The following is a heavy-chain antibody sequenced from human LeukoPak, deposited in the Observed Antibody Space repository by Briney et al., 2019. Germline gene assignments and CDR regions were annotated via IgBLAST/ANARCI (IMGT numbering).Heavy chain of an antibody. CDR2: VYDSGNT. CDR1: GGSISSYY. CDR3: AKGEGDY. Sequence: PSETLSLTCTVSGGSISSYYWSWIRQPPGKGLEWIGYVYDSGNTNYNPSLKSRVTISVDTSKNQFSLKVRSVTAADTAVYYCAKGEGDYWGQGTLVTVSS. V-gene: IGHV4-59*01. D-gene: IGHD2-21*01. J-gene: IGHJ4*02.